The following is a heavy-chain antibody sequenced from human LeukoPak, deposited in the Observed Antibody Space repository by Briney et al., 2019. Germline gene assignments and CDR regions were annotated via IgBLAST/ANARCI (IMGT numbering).Heavy chain of an antibody. D-gene: IGHD1-26*01. Sequence: ASVKVSCKASGYTFTSYDINWVRQATGQGLEWMGWMNPNSGNTGYAQKFQGRVTMTRNTSISTDYMELSSLRSEDTAVYYCASFDSGSYYAFDIWGQGTMVTVSS. CDR1: GYTFTSYD. CDR3: ASFDSGSYYAFDI. V-gene: IGHV1-8*01. J-gene: IGHJ3*02. CDR2: MNPNSGNT.